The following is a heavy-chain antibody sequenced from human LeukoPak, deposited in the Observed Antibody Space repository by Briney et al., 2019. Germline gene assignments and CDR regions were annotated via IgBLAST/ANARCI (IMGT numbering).Heavy chain of an antibody. CDR2: ISPDATNS. J-gene: IGHJ4*02. D-gene: IGHD5-12*01. CDR3: ATGYRSAYSWDS. V-gene: IGHV3-74*03. CDR1: GFTFSVYY. Sequence: GGSLRLSCAASGFTFSVYYMFWVRQAPGKGLVWVSSISPDATNSKYADLVEGRFTISRDNAKNTLYLQLNSLRVEDAAVYYCATGYRSAYSWDSWGQGTLVTVSS.